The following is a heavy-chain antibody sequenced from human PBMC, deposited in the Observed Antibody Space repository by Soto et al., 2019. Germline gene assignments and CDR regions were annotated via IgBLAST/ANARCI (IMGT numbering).Heavy chain of an antibody. Sequence: PGXPKRLSYSAAGCTCISYDVRWVRQDNGKGLEYVSSISSDGSTYYAVSVKGRFTISRDNSRNTLYLRMSSLRAEDTAVYYVGKPPGYYYDSTTYYSVWGQGTLVTVSS. J-gene: IGHJ4*02. V-gene: IGHV3-64D*06. CDR2: ISSDGST. CDR1: GCTCISYD. CDR3: GKPPGYYYDSTTYYSV. D-gene: IGHD3-22*01.